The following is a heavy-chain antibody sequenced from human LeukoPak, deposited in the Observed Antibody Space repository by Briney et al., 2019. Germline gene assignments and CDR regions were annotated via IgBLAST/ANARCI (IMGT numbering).Heavy chain of an antibody. Sequence: GGSLRLSCAASGFAFSTYAMSWVRQAPGKGLERVSAISGSGAKTYYADSVKGRFTISRDNSKNTLYLQMNSLRAEDTAVYYCAKDRGYSFDNWGQGTLVTVSS. CDR1: GFAFSTYA. D-gene: IGHD5-18*01. V-gene: IGHV3-23*01. CDR3: AKDRGYSFDN. CDR2: ISGSGAKT. J-gene: IGHJ4*02.